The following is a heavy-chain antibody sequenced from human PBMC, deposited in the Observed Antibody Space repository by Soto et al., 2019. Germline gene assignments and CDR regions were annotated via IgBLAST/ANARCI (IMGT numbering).Heavy chain of an antibody. Sequence: ASVKVSCKASGYTFTSYGIIWVRQAPGQGLEWMGWISAYNGNTNCAQKLQGRVTMTTDTSTSTAYMELRSLRSDGTAVYYCARDPYYGDYSRLFDYWGQGTLVTVSS. V-gene: IGHV1-18*01. CDR3: ARDPYYGDYSRLFDY. CDR1: GYTFTSYG. D-gene: IGHD4-17*01. CDR2: ISAYNGNT. J-gene: IGHJ4*02.